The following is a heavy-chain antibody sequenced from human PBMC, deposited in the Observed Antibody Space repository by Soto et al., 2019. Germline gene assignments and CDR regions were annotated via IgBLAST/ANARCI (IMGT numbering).Heavy chain of an antibody. Sequence: QVQLVESGGGVVQPGRSLRLSCAAPGFTFSSYAMHWVRQAPGKGLEWVAVISYDGSNKYYADSVKGRFTISRDNSKNTLYLQMNSLRAEDTAVYYCARGRSYYYGSGSGYWGQGTLVTVSS. J-gene: IGHJ4*02. D-gene: IGHD3-10*01. CDR2: ISYDGSNK. V-gene: IGHV3-30-3*01. CDR1: GFTFSSYA. CDR3: ARGRSYYYGSGSGY.